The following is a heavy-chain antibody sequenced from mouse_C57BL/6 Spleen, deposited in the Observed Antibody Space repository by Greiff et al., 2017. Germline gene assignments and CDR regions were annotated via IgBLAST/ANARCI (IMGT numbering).Heavy chain of an antibody. V-gene: IGHV1-19*01. Sequence: VQLQQSGPVLVKPGASVKMSCKASGYTFTDYYMNWVKQSHGKSLEWIGVINPYNGGTSYNQKFKGKATLTVDKSSSTAYMVLNSLTSEDSAVYYCARGPPYGNYVAWFAYWGQGALVTVSA. CDR1: GYTFTDYY. CDR3: ARGPPYGNYVAWFAY. D-gene: IGHD2-1*01. CDR2: INPYNGGT. J-gene: IGHJ3*01.